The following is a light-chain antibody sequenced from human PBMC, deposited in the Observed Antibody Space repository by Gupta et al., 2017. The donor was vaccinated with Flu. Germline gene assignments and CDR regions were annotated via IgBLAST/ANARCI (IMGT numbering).Light chain of an antibody. V-gene: IGLV5-45*03. CDR3: MIWHSSAWV. CDR1: SGINVGTYR. J-gene: IGLJ3*02. Sequence: QAVLTPPSSLSASPGASASLTCTLRSGINVGTYRIYWYQQKPGSPPQYLLSYKSDSDKEQGSGVPSRFSGSKDASANAGILLISGLQSEDEADYYCMIWHSSAWVFGGGTKLTVL. CDR2: YKSDSDK.